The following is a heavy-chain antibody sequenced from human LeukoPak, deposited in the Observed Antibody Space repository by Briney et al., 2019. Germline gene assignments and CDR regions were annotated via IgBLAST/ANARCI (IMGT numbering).Heavy chain of an antibody. CDR1: GYTFTSYG. CDR2: FDPEDGET. D-gene: IGHD6-13*01. V-gene: IGHV1-24*01. J-gene: IGHJ6*03. Sequence: ASVKVSCKASGYTFTSYGISWVRQAPGKGLEWMGGFDPEDGETIYAQKFQGRVTVTEDTSTDTAYMELSSLRSEDTAVYYCATKSAAADNYYYYYYMDVWGKGTTVTVPS. CDR3: ATKSAAADNYYYYYYMDV.